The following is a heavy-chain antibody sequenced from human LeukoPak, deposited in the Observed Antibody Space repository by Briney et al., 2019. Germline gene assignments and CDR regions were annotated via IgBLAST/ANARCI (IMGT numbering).Heavy chain of an antibody. D-gene: IGHD6-19*01. CDR3: ARVLAVAGTKERVYYYYGMDV. Sequence: ASVKVSCKASGGTFSSYAISRVRQAPGQGLEWMGGIIPIFGTANYAQKFQGRVTITADESTSTAYMELSSLRSEDTAVYYCARVLAVAGTKERVYYYYGMDVWGQGTTVTVSS. V-gene: IGHV1-69*13. CDR1: GGTFSSYA. CDR2: IIPIFGTA. J-gene: IGHJ6*02.